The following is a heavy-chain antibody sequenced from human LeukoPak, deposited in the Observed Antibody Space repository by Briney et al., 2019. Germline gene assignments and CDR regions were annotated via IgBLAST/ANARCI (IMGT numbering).Heavy chain of an antibody. CDR3: ARDADSGYYYIDY. CDR2: ISSGSTYI. J-gene: IGHJ4*02. CDR1: GFTFSRNS. V-gene: IGHV3-21*01. D-gene: IGHD3-10*01. Sequence: GGSLRLSCAASGFTFSRNSMNWVRQAPGKGLEGVSSISSGSTYIYYADSVKGRFTISRDNAKNSLYLQMNSLRADDTALYSCARDADSGYYYIDYWGGGTLVTVSS.